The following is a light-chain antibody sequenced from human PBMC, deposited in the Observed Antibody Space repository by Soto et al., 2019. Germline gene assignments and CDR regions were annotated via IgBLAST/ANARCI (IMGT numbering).Light chain of an antibody. CDR3: QKHGTSPIT. Sequence: EIVLTQSPDTLSLSPGEIATLSCRASQTVIHNHLAWHQQKPGQTPRLVVYGESSRATGIPDRFSGSGSGTDFNLTISRLEPEDFAVYYCQKHGTSPITCGQGTRLEIK. CDR2: GES. V-gene: IGKV3-20*01. CDR1: QTVIHNH. J-gene: IGKJ5*01.